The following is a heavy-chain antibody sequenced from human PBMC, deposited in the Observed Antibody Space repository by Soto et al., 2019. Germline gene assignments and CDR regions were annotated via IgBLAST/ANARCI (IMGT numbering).Heavy chain of an antibody. V-gene: IGHV4-39*01. CDR2: IYYSGST. CDR3: ARQGWNSDCAEYFQH. Sequence: QLQLQESGPGLVKPSETLSLTCTVSGGSISSSSYYWGWIRQPPGKGLEWIGSIYYSGSTYYNPSLKSRVTISVDTSKNQFSLKLSSVTAADTAVYYCARQGWNSDCAEYFQHWGQGTLVTVSS. CDR1: GGSISSSSYY. D-gene: IGHD1-7*01. J-gene: IGHJ1*01.